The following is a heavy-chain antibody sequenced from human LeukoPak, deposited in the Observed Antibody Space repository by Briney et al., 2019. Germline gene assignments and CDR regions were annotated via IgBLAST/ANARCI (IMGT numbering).Heavy chain of an antibody. Sequence: PGGSLGLSCAASGFTFSSYAMTWVRQAPGKGLEWVSTISASGGSTYYADSVKGRFTISRDNSKNTLYLQMNSLRAEDTAVYYCATNHSSVGAFDIWGQGTMVTVSS. J-gene: IGHJ3*02. CDR1: GFTFSSYA. D-gene: IGHD3-22*01. CDR2: ISASGGST. CDR3: ATNHSSVGAFDI. V-gene: IGHV3-23*01.